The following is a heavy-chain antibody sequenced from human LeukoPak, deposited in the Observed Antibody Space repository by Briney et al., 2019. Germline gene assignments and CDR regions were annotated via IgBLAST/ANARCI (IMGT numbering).Heavy chain of an antibody. CDR1: GFPFSNAW. J-gene: IGHJ4*02. CDR2: IKSKTDGGTT. V-gene: IGHV3-15*01. CDR3: TPDTVVVPAGAYYFDY. Sequence: GGSLRLSCAASGFPFSNAWMSWVRQAPGKGLEWVGRIKSKTDGGTTDYAAPVKGRFTISRDDSKNTLYLQMNSLKTEDTAVYYCTPDTVVVPAGAYYFDYWGQGTLVTVSS. D-gene: IGHD2-2*01.